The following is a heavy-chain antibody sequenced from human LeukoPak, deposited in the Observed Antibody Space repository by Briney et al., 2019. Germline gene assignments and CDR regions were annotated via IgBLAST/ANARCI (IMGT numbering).Heavy chain of an antibody. CDR3: ARGRGSSSIGY. CDR2: IYYSGST. CDR1: GGSISSSSYY. J-gene: IGHJ4*02. Sequence: SETLSLTCTVSGGSISSSSYYWGWIRQPPGKGLEWIGSIYYSGSTYYNPSLKSRVTISVDTSKNQFSLKLSSVTAADTAVYYCARGRGSSSIGYWGQGTLVTVTS. V-gene: IGHV4-39*01. D-gene: IGHD1-26*01.